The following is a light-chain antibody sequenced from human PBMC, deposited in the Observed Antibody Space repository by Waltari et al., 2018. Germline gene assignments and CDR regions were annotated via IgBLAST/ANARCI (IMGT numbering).Light chain of an antibody. Sequence: EIVLTQSPGPLSLSAGERATLSCRASQSINNFYLAWYLQKPGQAPRLLIYGASSRATGIPDRFSGSGSGTDFTLTISRLEPEDFAVYYCQQYSASPRTFGQGTKVEI. J-gene: IGKJ1*01. V-gene: IGKV3-20*01. CDR2: GAS. CDR3: QQYSASPRT. CDR1: QSINNFY.